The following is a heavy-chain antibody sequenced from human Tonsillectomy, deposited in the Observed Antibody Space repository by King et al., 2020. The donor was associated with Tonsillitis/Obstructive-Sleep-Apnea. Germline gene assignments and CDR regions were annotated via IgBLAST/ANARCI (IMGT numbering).Heavy chain of an antibody. CDR3: ARELVAASTLRPDAFDI. Sequence: MPLQESGPGLVKPSQTLSLTCTVSGGSISSGGYYWSWIRQHPGKGLEWIGYIYYSGSTYYNPSLKSLVTISVDTSKNQFSLKLSSVTAADTAVYYCARELVAASTLRPDAFDIWGQGTMVTVSS. D-gene: IGHD2-15*01. V-gene: IGHV4-31*01. J-gene: IGHJ3*02. CDR1: GGSISSGGYY. CDR2: IYYSGST.